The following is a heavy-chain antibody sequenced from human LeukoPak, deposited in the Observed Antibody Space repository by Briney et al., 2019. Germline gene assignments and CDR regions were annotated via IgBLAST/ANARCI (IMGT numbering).Heavy chain of an antibody. CDR2: ISGSGGKT. CDR1: GFTFSNYA. Sequence: GGSLRLSCVASGFTFSNYAMTWVRQAPGKGLEWVSVISGSGGKTYYADSVKGRFTISRDNSKNTLYLQMNSLRAEDTAVYYCARDGGYTYGTYWYFDLWGRGTLVTVSS. CDR3: ARDGGYTYGTYWYFDL. J-gene: IGHJ2*01. D-gene: IGHD5-18*01. V-gene: IGHV3-23*01.